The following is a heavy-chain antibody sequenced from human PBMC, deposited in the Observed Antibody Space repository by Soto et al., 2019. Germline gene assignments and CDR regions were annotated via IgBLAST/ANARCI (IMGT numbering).Heavy chain of an antibody. CDR1: GYIFVNYG. Sequence: QVQLVQSGDEVRKPGSSVKVSCKASGYIFVNYGIAWVRQAPGQGLEWMGWISPYSGNTHYASKVQGRLTMTTDTXRSTADRELGSRTSDDTAVYYCAMVDNYVTPTPQDVWGQGTTVTVSS. J-gene: IGHJ6*02. D-gene: IGHD3-16*01. V-gene: IGHV1-18*01. CDR3: AMVDNYVTPTPQDV. CDR2: ISPYSGNT.